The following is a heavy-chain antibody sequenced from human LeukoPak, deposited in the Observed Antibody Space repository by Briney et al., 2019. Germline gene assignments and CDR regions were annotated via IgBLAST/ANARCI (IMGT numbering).Heavy chain of an antibody. CDR3: RGYYRDTSDI. Sequence: GGSLRLSCAASGFTFSSYGMHWVRQAPGKGLEWVAFIRYDGSNKYYADSVKGRFTISRDNSKNTLYLQMNSLRAEDTAVYYCRGYYRDTSDIWGQGTMVTVSS. J-gene: IGHJ3*02. V-gene: IGHV3-30*02. CDR2: IRYDGSNK. D-gene: IGHD3-3*01. CDR1: GFTFSSYG.